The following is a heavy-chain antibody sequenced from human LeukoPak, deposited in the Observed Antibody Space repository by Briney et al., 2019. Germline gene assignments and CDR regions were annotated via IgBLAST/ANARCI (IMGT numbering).Heavy chain of an antibody. D-gene: IGHD6-19*01. CDR1: GGSISSSSYY. CDR3: ARVMSDSSGWRGDY. Sequence: SETLSLTCTVSGGSISSSSYYWGWIRQPPGKGLEWIGSVYYSGRSYYNPSLKSRLTISVDTPKNQFSLKLISVTAADTAVYYCARVMSDSSGWRGDYWGQGTLVTVSS. V-gene: IGHV4-39*07. J-gene: IGHJ4*02. CDR2: VYYSGRS.